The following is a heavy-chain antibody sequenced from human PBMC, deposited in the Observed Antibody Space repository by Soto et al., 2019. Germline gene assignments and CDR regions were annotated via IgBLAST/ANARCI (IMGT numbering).Heavy chain of an antibody. D-gene: IGHD3-22*01. CDR1: GYTFTSYY. CDR3: ARVSSSGPFDS. Sequence: ASVKVSCKASGYTFTSYYVHWVRQAPGQGLEWMGIINPSGGSTSYAQNFQGRVTITRDTSATTAYMELSSLRSEDTAVYYCARVSSSGPFDSWGQGTLVTVSS. V-gene: IGHV1-46*01. CDR2: INPSGGST. J-gene: IGHJ4*02.